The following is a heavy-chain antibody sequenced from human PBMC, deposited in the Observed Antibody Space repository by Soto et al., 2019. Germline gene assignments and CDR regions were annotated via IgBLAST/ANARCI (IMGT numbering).Heavy chain of an antibody. CDR2: IYYSGST. D-gene: IGHD5-12*01. V-gene: IGHV4-59*01. J-gene: IGHJ4*02. CDR1: GGSISSYY. CDR3: ARGYSGYDFDY. Sequence: TLSLTCTVSGGSISSYYWSWIRQPPGKGLEWIGYIYYSGSTNYNPSLKSRVTISVDTSKNQFSLKLSSVTAADTAVYYCARGYSGYDFDYWGQGTLVTVSS.